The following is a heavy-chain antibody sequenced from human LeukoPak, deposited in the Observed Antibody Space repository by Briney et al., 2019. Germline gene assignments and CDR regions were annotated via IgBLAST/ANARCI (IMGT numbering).Heavy chain of an antibody. CDR2: IKQDGSEQ. D-gene: IGHD2-15*01. CDR3: AGGQGWLLDY. J-gene: IGHJ4*02. CDR1: GFTFSSYW. V-gene: IGHV3-7*05. Sequence: GGSLRLSCATSGFTFSSYWMTWVRQAPGKGLEWVANIKQDGSEQYYMDSVRGRFTISRDNAKNSLFLQMNSLRVEDTAVYYCAGGQGWLLDYWGQGALVTVSS.